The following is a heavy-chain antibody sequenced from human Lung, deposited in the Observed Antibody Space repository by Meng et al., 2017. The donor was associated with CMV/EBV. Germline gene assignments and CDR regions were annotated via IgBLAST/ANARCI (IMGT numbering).Heavy chain of an antibody. CDR1: GFTVSSYY. V-gene: IGHV3-53*01. Sequence: SCAASGFTVSSYYMSWVRQAPGKGLEWVSVIYSGGSTYYADSVKGRFTISRDNSKNTLYLQMNSLRAEDTAVYYCARIVVPAAINYWGQGTLVTVSS. D-gene: IGHD2-2*02. J-gene: IGHJ4*02. CDR3: ARIVVPAAINY. CDR2: IYSGGST.